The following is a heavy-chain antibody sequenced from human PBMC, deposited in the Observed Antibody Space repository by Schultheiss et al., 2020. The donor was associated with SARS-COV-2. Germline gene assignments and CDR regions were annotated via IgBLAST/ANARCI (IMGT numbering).Heavy chain of an antibody. CDR1: GGSISSYY. Sequence: SETLSLTCTVSGGSISSYYWGWIRQPPGKGLEWIGEIYHSGSTNYNPSLKSRVTISVDTSKNQFSLKLSSVTAADTAVYYCARDYRDSSSWYYYYGMDVWGQGTTVTVSS. J-gene: IGHJ6*02. V-gene: IGHV4-59*01. D-gene: IGHD6-13*01. CDR2: IYHSGST. CDR3: ARDYRDSSSWYYYYGMDV.